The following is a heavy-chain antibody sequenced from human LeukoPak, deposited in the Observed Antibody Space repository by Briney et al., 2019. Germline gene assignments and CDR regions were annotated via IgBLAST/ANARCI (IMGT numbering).Heavy chain of an antibody. V-gene: IGHV3-48*01. Sequence: GGSLRLSCAASRFTFSGYSMMWVRQAPGRGLEWVTYIRSSGSTIYYADSVKGRFTISRDNAKNSLYLQMDSLRAEDTAVYYCARDSSQYSSAWYDYWGQGTLVTVSS. CDR3: ARDSSQYSSAWYDY. CDR2: IRSSGSTI. J-gene: IGHJ4*02. CDR1: RFTFSGYS. D-gene: IGHD6-19*01.